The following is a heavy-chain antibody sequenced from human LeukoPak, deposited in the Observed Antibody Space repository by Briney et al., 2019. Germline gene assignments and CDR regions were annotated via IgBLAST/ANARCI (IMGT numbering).Heavy chain of an antibody. J-gene: IGHJ4*02. CDR1: GGSISSSSYY. CDR3: VIMPGY. D-gene: IGHD2-2*01. V-gene: IGHV4-39*01. CDR2: IYYSGST. Sequence: SETLSLTCTVSGGSISSSSYYWGWIRQPPGKGLEWIGSIYYSGSTYYNPSLKSRVTISVDTSKNQFSLKLTSVTAADSAVYYCVIMPGYWGQGTLVTVSS.